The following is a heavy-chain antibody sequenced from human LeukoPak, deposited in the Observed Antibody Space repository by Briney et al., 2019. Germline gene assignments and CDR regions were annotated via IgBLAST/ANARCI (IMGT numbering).Heavy chain of an antibody. CDR3: ASGLGYCISTSCYYYGMDV. CDR2: INHSGST. CDR1: GGSFSGYY. V-gene: IGHV4-34*01. D-gene: IGHD2-2*01. Sequence: SETLSLTCAVYGGSFSGYYWSWIRQPPGKGLEWIGEINHSGSTNYNPSLKSRVTISVDTSKNQFSLKLSSVTAADTAVYYCASGLGYCISTSCYYYGMDVWGQGTTVTVSS. J-gene: IGHJ6*02.